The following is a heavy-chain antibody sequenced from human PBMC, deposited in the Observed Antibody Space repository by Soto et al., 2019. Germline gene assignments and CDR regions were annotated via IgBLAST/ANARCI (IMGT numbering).Heavy chain of an antibody. J-gene: IGHJ6*02. Sequence: VASVKVSCKASGGTFSSYAISWVRQAPGQGLEWMGGIIPIFGTANYAQKFQGRVTITADKSTSTAYMELSSLRSEDTAVYYCARHIRGFLYYYGMDVWGQGTTVTVSS. CDR2: IIPIFGTA. D-gene: IGHD3-10*01. CDR1: GGTFSSYA. V-gene: IGHV1-69*06. CDR3: ARHIRGFLYYYGMDV.